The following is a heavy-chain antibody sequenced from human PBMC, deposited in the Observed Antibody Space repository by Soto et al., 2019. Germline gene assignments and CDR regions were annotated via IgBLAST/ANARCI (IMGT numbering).Heavy chain of an antibody. CDR1: GFTVSSNY. Sequence: GGSLRLSCAASGFTVSSNYMSWVRQAPGKGLEWVSVIYSGGSTYYADSVKGRFTISRDNSKNTLYLQMNSLRAEDTAVYYCARGGGGHYCSSTSCTYYYYYMDVWGKGTTVTVSS. J-gene: IGHJ6*03. CDR2: IYSGGST. CDR3: ARGGGGHYCSSTSCTYYYYYMDV. D-gene: IGHD2-2*01. V-gene: IGHV3-53*01.